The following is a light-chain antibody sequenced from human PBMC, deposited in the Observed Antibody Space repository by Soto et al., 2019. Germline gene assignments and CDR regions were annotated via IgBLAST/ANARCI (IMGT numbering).Light chain of an antibody. J-gene: IGKJ1*01. CDR3: QRTRTTPRT. V-gene: IGKV1-39*01. CDR1: QGISTF. CDR2: GES. Sequence: IQMTQSPSSLFDSVGDRVTITCRASQGISTFLQWYQQRPGKAPSLIIYGESNLQSGVPSRFSGRGSGTEFSLTISTLQPADVANYYCQRTRTTPRTVGQGTKVEI.